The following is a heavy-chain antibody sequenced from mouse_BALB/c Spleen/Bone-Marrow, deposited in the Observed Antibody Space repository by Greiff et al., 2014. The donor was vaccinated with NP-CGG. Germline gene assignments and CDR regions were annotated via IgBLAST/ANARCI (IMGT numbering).Heavy chain of an antibody. CDR2: IFPGSGKT. CDR1: GYSFSNYW. J-gene: IGHJ4*01. CDR3: ARILADSYAIDY. D-gene: IGHD1-1*01. Sequence: QVQLQQSGAELMKPGASVKISCKATGYSFSNYWIEWVKQRPGHGLEWIGVIFPGSGKTSYIEKFKGKATFTADKSSNTAYIQLCSLISEDSAVYYCARILADSYAIDYWGQGTSVTVSS. V-gene: IGHV1-9*01.